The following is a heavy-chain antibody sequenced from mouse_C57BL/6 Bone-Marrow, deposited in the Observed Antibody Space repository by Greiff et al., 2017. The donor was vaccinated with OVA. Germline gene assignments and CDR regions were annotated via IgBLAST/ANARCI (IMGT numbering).Heavy chain of an antibody. J-gene: IGHJ3*01. Sequence: LVESGAELVKPGASVKMSCKASGYTFTTYPIEWMKQNHGKSLEWIGNFHPYNDDTKYNEKFKGKATLTVEKSSSTVYLELSRLTSDDSAVYYCARPGDYGGDWFAYWGQGTLVTVSA. D-gene: IGHD2-4*01. CDR2: FHPYNDDT. V-gene: IGHV1-47*01. CDR3: ARPGDYGGDWFAY. CDR1: GYTFTTYP.